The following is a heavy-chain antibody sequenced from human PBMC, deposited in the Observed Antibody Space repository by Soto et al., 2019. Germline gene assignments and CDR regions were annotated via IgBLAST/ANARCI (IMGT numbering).Heavy chain of an antibody. CDR1: GGSISSNY. CDR3: ASNLWFGELGGWFDP. V-gene: IGHV4-59*01. J-gene: IGHJ5*02. D-gene: IGHD3-10*01. Sequence: SETLSITCTVFGGSISSNYWSWIRQPPGKGLEWIGYIYYSGRTNYNPSLKSRVTISVDTSKNQVSLNLSSVTAADTAVYYCASNLWFGELGGWFDPWGQGTPVTVSS. CDR2: IYYSGRT.